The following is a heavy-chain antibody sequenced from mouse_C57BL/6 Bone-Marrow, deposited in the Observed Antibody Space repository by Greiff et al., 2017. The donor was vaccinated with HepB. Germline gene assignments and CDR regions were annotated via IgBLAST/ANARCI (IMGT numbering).Heavy chain of an antibody. D-gene: IGHD3-2*02. J-gene: IGHJ4*01. CDR2: INSDGGST. V-gene: IGHV5-2*01. CDR3: ARDSSGHYAMDY. Sequence: EVKLVESGGGLVQPGESLKLSCESNEYEFPSHDMSWVRKTPEKRLELVAAINSDGGSTYYPDTMERRFIISRDNTKKTLYLQMSSLRSEDTVLYYCARDSSGHYAMDYWGQGTSVTVSS. CDR1: EYEFPSHD.